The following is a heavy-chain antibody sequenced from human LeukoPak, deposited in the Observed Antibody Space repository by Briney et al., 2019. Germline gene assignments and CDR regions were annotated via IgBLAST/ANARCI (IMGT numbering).Heavy chain of an antibody. V-gene: IGHV3-30*02. CDR1: GFTFSSYG. CDR3: ARQSYDAFDI. CDR2: IRYDGSSK. Sequence: GGSLRLSCAASGFTFSSYGMHWVRQAPGKGLEWEAFIRYDGSSKYYADSVKGRFTISRDNSKNTVYLQMNSLRAEDTAVYYCARQSYDAFDIWGQGTMVTVSS. J-gene: IGHJ3*02. D-gene: IGHD1-26*01.